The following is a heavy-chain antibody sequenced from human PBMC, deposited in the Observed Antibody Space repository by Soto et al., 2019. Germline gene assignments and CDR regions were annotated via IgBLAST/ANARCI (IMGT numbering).Heavy chain of an antibody. CDR3: AKDKYFYDSSGDTLDY. CDR1: GFTFSDHA. J-gene: IGHJ4*02. Sequence: QVQVVESGGGVVQPGRSLRLSCAVSGFTFSDHAMHWVRQAPGKGLDWVAAISYDGSKKDYADSVKGRFTMSRDNSKNTPFLQMNSLRAEDTAVYYCAKDKYFYDSSGDTLDYWGQGTLVIVSS. CDR2: ISYDGSKK. D-gene: IGHD3-22*01. V-gene: IGHV3-30*18.